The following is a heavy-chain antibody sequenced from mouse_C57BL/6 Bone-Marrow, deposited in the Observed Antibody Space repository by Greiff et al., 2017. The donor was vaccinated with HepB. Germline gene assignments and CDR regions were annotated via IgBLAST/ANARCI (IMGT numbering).Heavy chain of an antibody. CDR2: IYPGSGNT. CDR3: ARWGDYWYFDV. Sequence: QVQLQQSGAELVRPGASVKLSCKASGYTFTDYYINWVKQRPGQGLEWIARIYPGSGNTYYNEKFKGKATLTAEKSSSTAYMQLSSLTSEDSAVYFCARWGDYWYFDVWGTGTTVTVSS. J-gene: IGHJ1*03. CDR1: GYTFTDYY. V-gene: IGHV1-76*01.